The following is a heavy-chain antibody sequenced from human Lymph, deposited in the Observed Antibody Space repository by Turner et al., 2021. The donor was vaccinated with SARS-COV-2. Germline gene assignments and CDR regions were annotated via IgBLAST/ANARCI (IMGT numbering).Heavy chain of an antibody. CDR2: ISYDGSNK. D-gene: IGHD3-3*01. J-gene: IGHJ4*02. Sequence: VQLVASGGGVVQPGRSLSLSCVASGFTLSNYSLHWVRQAPGKGLELVAVISYDGSNKYYADSVKGRFTISRDNSKNTLYLQMNSLRAEDTAVYYCASNFWSAYRLDYWGQGTLVTVSS. CDR3: ASNFWSAYRLDY. CDR1: GFTLSNYS. V-gene: IGHV3-30-3*01.